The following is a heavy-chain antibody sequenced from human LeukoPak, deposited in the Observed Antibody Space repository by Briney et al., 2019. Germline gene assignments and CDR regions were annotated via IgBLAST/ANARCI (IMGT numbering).Heavy chain of an antibody. V-gene: IGHV3-9*01. J-gene: IGHJ3*02. D-gene: IGHD1-26*01. Sequence: PGGSLRLSCAGSGFTFGDYAMPWVRQAPGKGLEWVSGISWNSGYIDYADSVKGRFTISRDNRRNSLYLQMHSLRAEDPALYYCAKSGSPGAFDMWGQGTMVTVSS. CDR2: ISWNSGYI. CDR1: GFTFGDYA. CDR3: AKSGSPGAFDM.